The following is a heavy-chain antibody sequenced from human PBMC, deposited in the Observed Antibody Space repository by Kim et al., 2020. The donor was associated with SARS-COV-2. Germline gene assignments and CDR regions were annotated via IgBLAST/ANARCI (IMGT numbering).Heavy chain of an antibody. J-gene: IGHJ5*02. V-gene: IGHV4-39*07. D-gene: IGHD2-2*01. Sequence: SETLSLTCNVSGGSISSSVYYWGWIRQPPGKGLEWLGSVYSTGLTLYNPSLKSRLTISVDTSKNQFSLEVTSVTAADTAFYYCAWRLYSTVYFGRGWFDP. CDR3: AWRLYSTVYFGRGWFDP. CDR2: VYSTGLT. CDR1: GGSISSSVYY.